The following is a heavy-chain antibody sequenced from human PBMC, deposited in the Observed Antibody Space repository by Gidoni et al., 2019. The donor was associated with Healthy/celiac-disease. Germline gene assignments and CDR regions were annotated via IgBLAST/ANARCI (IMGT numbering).Heavy chain of an antibody. J-gene: IGHJ4*02. V-gene: IGHV4-34*01. D-gene: IGHD4-17*01. Sequence: QVQLQQWGAGLLKTSETLSLTGALYGGSFSGYYWSLIRQPPGKGLEWIGEINHSGSTNYNPSLKSRVTISVDTSKNQFSLKLSSVTAADTAVYYCARATPTDYGGPYELPDYWGQGTLVTVSS. CDR3: ARATPTDYGGPYELPDY. CDR2: INHSGST. CDR1: GGSFSGYY.